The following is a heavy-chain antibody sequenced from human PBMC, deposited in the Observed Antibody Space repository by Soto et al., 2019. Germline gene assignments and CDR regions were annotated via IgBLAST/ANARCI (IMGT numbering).Heavy chain of an antibody. D-gene: IGHD2-8*01. J-gene: IGHJ4*02. V-gene: IGHV4-39*01. CDR2: ISYSDGS. CDR1: GGSISSKGSMSGRSFC. CDR3: ASHRTFWPFDY. Sequence: QLQLHESGPGQVKHSETLFLTCTVSGGSISSKGSMSGRSFCWGWMRQPPGKGLEWIASISYSDGSFYNSSLKSRLTISVDTSKNQFSLSLRSVTAADTAVYYCASHRTFWPFDYWGQGTVVTVSS.